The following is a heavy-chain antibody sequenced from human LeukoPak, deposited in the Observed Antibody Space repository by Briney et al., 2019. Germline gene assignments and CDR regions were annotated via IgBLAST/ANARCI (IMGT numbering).Heavy chain of an antibody. Sequence: PSETLSLTCTVSGGSISSGSYYWSWIRQPAGKGLEWIGRIYTSGSTNYNPSLKSRVTISVDTSKNQFSLKLSSVTAADTAVYYCAREGYSYGHYYYYMDVWGKGTTVTVSS. J-gene: IGHJ6*03. CDR1: GGSISSGSYY. D-gene: IGHD5-18*01. CDR3: AREGYSYGHYYYYMDV. CDR2: IYTSGST. V-gene: IGHV4-61*02.